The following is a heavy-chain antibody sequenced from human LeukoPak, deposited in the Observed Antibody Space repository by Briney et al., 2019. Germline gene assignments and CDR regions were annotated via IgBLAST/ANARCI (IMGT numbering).Heavy chain of an antibody. CDR2: IYYSGST. CDR1: GGSISSYY. CDR3: ARAQDWFDP. J-gene: IGHJ5*02. Sequence: SETLPLTCTVSGGSISSYYWSWIRQPPGKGLEWIGYIYYSGSTNYNPSLKSRVTISVDTSKNQFSLKLSSVTAADTAVYYCARAQDWFDPWGQGTLVTVSS. V-gene: IGHV4-59*01.